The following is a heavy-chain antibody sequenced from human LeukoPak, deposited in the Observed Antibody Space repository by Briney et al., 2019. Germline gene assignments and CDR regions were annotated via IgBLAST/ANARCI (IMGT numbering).Heavy chain of an antibody. Sequence: SETLSLTCAVSGGSISSSAWWSWVRQPPGKGLEWIGEVYHSGSTNYNSFLKSRVTISVDKSKNQFSLKLTSATAADTAVYYCARDLGSSWFDPLDYWGQGILVIVSS. CDR2: VYHSGST. J-gene: IGHJ4*02. CDR3: ARDLGSSWFDPLDY. V-gene: IGHV4-4*02. D-gene: IGHD6-13*01. CDR1: GGSISSSAW.